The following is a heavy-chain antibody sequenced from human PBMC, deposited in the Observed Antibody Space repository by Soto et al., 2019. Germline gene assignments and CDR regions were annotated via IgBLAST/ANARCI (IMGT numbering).Heavy chain of an antibody. V-gene: IGHV4-61*01. Sequence: PSETLSLTCTVPGGSVSTGSYDWSWIRQPPGKGLEWIGKIFFTVSAHYNPSLRNRVTMSVDTSKDQFSLTLTSVTAADTAVYYCARDGHGRDVWGKGTTVNSSS. CDR2: IFFTVSA. J-gene: IGHJ6*04. CDR3: ARDGHGRDV. CDR1: GGSVSTGSYD.